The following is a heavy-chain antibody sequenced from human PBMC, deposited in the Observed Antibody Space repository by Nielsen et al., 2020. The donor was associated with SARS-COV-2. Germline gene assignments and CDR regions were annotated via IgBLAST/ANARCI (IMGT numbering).Heavy chain of an antibody. D-gene: IGHD3-10*01. CDR1: GFTFSSYA. Sequence: GGSLRLSCAASGFTFSSYAMHWVRQAPGKGLEWVAVISYDGSNKYYADSVKGRFTISRDNSKNTLYLQMNSLGAEDTAVYYCAKFGVRGVPDESHFDYWGQGTLVTVSS. J-gene: IGHJ4*02. V-gene: IGHV3-30-3*02. CDR3: AKFGVRGVPDESHFDY. CDR2: ISYDGSNK.